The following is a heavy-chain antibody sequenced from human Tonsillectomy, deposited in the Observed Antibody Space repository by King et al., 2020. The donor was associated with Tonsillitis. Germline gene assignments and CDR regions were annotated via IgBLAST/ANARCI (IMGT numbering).Heavy chain of an antibody. CDR2: IFTSGGP. D-gene: IGHD3-3*01. V-gene: IGHV4-61*02. CDR1: GGSISSGSFY. CDR3: ARDGAFGVVGAY. Sequence: VQLQESGPGLVKPSQTLSLTCTVSGGSISSGSFYWCWIPQPAGKGLEWIGRIFTSGGPNYNPPLKSRVTTSVDTSKNQFSLKLSSVTAADTAVYYCARDGAFGVVGAYWGQGTLVTVSS. J-gene: IGHJ4*02.